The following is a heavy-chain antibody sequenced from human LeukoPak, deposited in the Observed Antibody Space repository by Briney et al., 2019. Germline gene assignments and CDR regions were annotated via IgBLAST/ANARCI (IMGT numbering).Heavy chain of an antibody. D-gene: IGHD1-26*01. J-gene: IGHJ4*02. V-gene: IGHV3-48*01. CDR3: AKESLGRGSSYGSYLDC. CDR1: GFTFSTYT. Sequence: QPGGSLRLSCAASGFTFSTYTMNWVRQPPGKGLEWVSNIGTSSSTIYYADSVKGRFTISRDNSKNTLYLQMNSLTSEDSAVYSCAKESLGRGSSYGSYLDCWGQGALVTVSS. CDR2: IGTSSSTI.